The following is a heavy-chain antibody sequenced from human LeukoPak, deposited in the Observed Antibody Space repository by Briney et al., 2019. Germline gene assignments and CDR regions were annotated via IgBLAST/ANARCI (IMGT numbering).Heavy chain of an antibody. CDR1: GGTFSSYA. Sequence: PRASVKVSCKASGGTFSSYAISWVRQAPGQGLEWMGGIIPIFGTANYAQKFQGRVTITADESTSTAYMELSSLRSEDTAVYYCARAAPPKIAVAAWWFDPWGQGTLVTVSS. CDR2: IIPIFGTA. D-gene: IGHD6-19*01. J-gene: IGHJ5*02. V-gene: IGHV1-69*13. CDR3: ARAAPPKIAVAAWWFDP.